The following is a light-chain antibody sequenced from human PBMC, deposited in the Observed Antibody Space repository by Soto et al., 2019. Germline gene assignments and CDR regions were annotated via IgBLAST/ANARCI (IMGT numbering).Light chain of an antibody. J-gene: IGLJ1*01. CDR2: DVS. V-gene: IGLV2-14*01. Sequence: QSVLTQPASVSGSPGQSITISCTGTSSDVGGYNYVSWYQQHPAKAPKLMIYDVSNRPSGVSNRFSGSKSGNTASLTISGLQAEDEADYYCSSYTSSSTLVFGTGTEVTVL. CDR1: SSDVGGYNY. CDR3: SSYTSSSTLV.